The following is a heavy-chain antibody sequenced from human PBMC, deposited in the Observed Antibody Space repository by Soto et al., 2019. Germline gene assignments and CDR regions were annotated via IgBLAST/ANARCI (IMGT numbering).Heavy chain of an antibody. V-gene: IGHV3-7*01. CDR3: AREGRLLGAFDL. CDR2: IKPDGSQG. D-gene: IGHD5-12*01. J-gene: IGHJ3*01. Sequence: EVQLVESGGALVQPGGSLRLSCAVSGFPFSSYWMCWARQAPGKGLEWVANIKPDGSQGFYVDSVKGRFTISRDNAKNSLYLQMNSLRADDTAVYYCAREGRLLGAFDLWGQGTKVTVSS. CDR1: GFPFSSYW.